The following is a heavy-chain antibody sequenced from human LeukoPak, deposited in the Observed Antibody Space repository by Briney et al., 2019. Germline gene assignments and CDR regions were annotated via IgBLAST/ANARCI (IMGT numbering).Heavy chain of an antibody. J-gene: IGHJ4*02. D-gene: IGHD3-10*01. CDR2: ISSSSSTI. CDR1: GFTFSSYS. CDR3: ARVRGMVRGVVFDY. V-gene: IGHV3-48*04. Sequence: GGSLRLSCAASGFTFSSYSMNWVRQAPGKGLEWVSYISSSSSTIYYADSVKGRFTISRDNAKNSLYLQMNSLRAEDTAMYYCARVRGMVRGVVFDYWGQGTLVTVSS.